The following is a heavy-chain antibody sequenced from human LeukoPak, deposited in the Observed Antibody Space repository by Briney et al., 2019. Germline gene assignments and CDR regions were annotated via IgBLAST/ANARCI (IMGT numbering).Heavy chain of an antibody. J-gene: IGHJ5*02. CDR3: ARGGTGVAAAGRGWFDP. V-gene: IGHV4-34*01. Sequence: SETLSLTCAVYGGSFSGYYWSWIRQPPGKGLEWIGEINHSGSPNYNPCLKSRVTISVDTSKNQLSLKLSSVTAADTAVYYCARGGTGVAAAGRGWFDPWGQGTLVTVSS. CDR1: GGSFSGYY. CDR2: INHSGSP. D-gene: IGHD6-13*01.